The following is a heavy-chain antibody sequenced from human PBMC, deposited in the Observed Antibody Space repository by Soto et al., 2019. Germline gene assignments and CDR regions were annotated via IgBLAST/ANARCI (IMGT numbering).Heavy chain of an antibody. Sequence: SETLSLTCTVSGGSISSYYWSWIRQPAGKGLEWIGRIHTSGSTNYNPSLKSRVTMSVDTSKNQFSLKLSSVTAADTAVYYCARGSFSGLYYYYHGMDVWGQGTTVTVSS. V-gene: IGHV4-4*07. D-gene: IGHD2-15*01. J-gene: IGHJ6*02. CDR2: IHTSGST. CDR1: GGSISSYY. CDR3: ARGSFSGLYYYYHGMDV.